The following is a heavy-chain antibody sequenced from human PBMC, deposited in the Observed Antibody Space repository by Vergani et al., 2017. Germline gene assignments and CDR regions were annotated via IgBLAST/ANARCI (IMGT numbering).Heavy chain of an antibody. CDR3: AKDGGGGTYFDY. D-gene: IGHD3-16*01. CDR1: GFTFCSYG. Sequence: QVQLVESGGGVVQPGGSLRLSCAASGFTFCSYGMHWVRQAPGKGLEWVAFIRYDGSNKYYADSVKGRFTISRDNSKNTLYLQMNSLRAEDTAVYYCAKDGGGGTYFDYWGQGTLVTVSS. J-gene: IGHJ4*02. CDR2: IRYDGSNK. V-gene: IGHV3-30*02.